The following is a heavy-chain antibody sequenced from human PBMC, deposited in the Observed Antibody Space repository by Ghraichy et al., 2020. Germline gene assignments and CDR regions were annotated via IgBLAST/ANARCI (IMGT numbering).Heavy chain of an antibody. CDR2: ISGSGGST. CDR3: AKDLGALRFLEYRPLYGMDV. J-gene: IGHJ6*02. V-gene: IGHV3-23*01. D-gene: IGHD3-3*01. Sequence: GGSLRLSCAASGFTFSSYAMSWVRQAPGKGLEWVSAISGSGGSTYYADSVKGRFTIFRDNSKNTLYLQMNSLRAEDTAVYYCAKDLGALRFLEYRPLYGMDVWGQGTTVTVSS. CDR1: GFTFSSYA.